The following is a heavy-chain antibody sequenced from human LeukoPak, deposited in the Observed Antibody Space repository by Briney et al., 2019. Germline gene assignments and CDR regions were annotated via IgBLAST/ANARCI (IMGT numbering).Heavy chain of an antibody. V-gene: IGHV4-34*01. D-gene: IGHD1-7*01. CDR1: GGSFSGSY. CDR3: ARGRSGTTNY. Sequence: KPSETLSLTCAVYGGSFSGSYRSWIRQPPGKGLEWIGEIDHSGSTNYNPSLKSRVTISADTSKNQFSLKLTSVTAADTAVYYCARGRSGTTNYWGQGTLVTVSS. CDR2: IDHSGST. J-gene: IGHJ4*02.